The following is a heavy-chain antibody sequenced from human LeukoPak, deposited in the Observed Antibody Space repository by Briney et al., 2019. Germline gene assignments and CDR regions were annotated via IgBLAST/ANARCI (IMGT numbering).Heavy chain of an antibody. J-gene: IGHJ6*03. CDR1: GGSISSYY. CDR2: ISYSGST. V-gene: IGHV4-59*01. Sequence: KTSETLSLNCTVSGGSISSYYWSWIRQPPGKGLECIGYISYSGSTIYIPSLKSRVTISVDTSKSQFSLKLSSVTAADTAVYYCARLVSRVYYYYYMDVWGKGTTVTVSS. D-gene: IGHD3-16*02. CDR3: ARLVSRVYYYYYMDV.